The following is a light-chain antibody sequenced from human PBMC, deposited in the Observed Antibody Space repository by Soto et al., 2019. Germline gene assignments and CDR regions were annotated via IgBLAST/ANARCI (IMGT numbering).Light chain of an antibody. J-gene: IGKJ1*01. CDR3: QQYNNWT. CDR1: QSVSSK. Sequence: EIVMTQSPATLSVSPGERATLSCRASQSVSSKVAWYQQKPGQAPRLLIYDASVRATGIPDRFSGRGSGTEFTLTISSLQSGDFAFYYCQQYNNWTFGQGTRVVIK. CDR2: DAS. V-gene: IGKV3-15*01.